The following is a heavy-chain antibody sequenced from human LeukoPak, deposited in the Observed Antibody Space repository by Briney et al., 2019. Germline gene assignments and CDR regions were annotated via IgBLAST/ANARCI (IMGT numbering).Heavy chain of an antibody. V-gene: IGHV3-30*04. Sequence: GGSLRLSCAASGFTFSSYAMHWVRQAPGKGLEWVAVISYDGSNKYYADSVKGRFTISRDNSKNTLYLQVNGLRTEDTAVYYCAKDRLLNCRGDCYIFNYWGQGTVVTVSS. J-gene: IGHJ4*02. CDR2: ISYDGSNK. CDR1: GFTFSSYA. CDR3: AKDRLLNCRGDCYIFNY. D-gene: IGHD2-21*02.